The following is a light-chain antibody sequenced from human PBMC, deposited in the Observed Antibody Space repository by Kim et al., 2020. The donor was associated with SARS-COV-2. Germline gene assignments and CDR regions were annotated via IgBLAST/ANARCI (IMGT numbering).Light chain of an antibody. J-gene: IGKJ1*01. CDR3: QQYGSSPRT. CDR2: GAS. V-gene: IGKV3-20*01. CDR1: QSVSNNY. Sequence: SPGERATLSCRASQSVSNNYLAWYQQNPGQAPRLLIYGASNRATGIPDRFSGSGSGTDFTLTISRLEPEDFAVYYCQQYGSSPRTFGQGTKVDIK.